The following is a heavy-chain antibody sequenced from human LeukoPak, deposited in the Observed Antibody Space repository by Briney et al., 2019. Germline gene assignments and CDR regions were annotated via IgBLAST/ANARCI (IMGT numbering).Heavy chain of an antibody. CDR3: ARVNLDDGTFDY. J-gene: IGHJ4*02. CDR2: IYYSGST. CDR1: GGSISSYY. V-gene: IGHV4-59*01. D-gene: IGHD1-1*01. Sequence: SEPLSLPCPVSGGSISSYYWSWIRQPPGKGLEWIGYIYYSGSTNYNPSLKSRVTISVDTSKKQFSLKLSSVTAADTAVYYCARVNLDDGTFDYWGQGTLVTVSS.